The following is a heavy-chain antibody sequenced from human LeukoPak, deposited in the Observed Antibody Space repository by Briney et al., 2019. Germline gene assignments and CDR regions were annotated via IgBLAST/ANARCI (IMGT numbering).Heavy chain of an antibody. CDR1: GFTFSSYG. CDR3: AKDKGIAVAGPGGAFDI. J-gene: IGHJ3*02. CDR2: ISYDGSNK. V-gene: IGHV3-30*18. D-gene: IGHD6-19*01. Sequence: GGSLRLSCAASGFTFSSYGMHWVRQAPGEGLEWVAVISYDGSNKYYADSVKGRFTISRDNSKNTLYLQMNSLGAEDTAVYYCAKDKGIAVAGPGGAFDIWGQGTMVTVSS.